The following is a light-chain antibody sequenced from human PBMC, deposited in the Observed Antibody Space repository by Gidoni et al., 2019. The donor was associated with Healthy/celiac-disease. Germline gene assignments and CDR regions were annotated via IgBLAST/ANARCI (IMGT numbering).Light chain of an antibody. CDR2: WAS. Sequence: DIVMTQSPDSLAVSLGERATINCKSSQSVLYSSNNKNYLAWYQQKPGQPPKLIMYWASTRESGVPDRFSGSGSGTDFTLTISSLQAEDVAVYYCQQYYSTPLTFGPXTKVDIK. J-gene: IGKJ3*01. CDR1: QSVLYSSNNKNY. V-gene: IGKV4-1*01. CDR3: QQYYSTPLT.